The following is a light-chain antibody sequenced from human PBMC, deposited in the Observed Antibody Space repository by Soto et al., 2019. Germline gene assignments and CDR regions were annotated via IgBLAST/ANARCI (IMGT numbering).Light chain of an antibody. CDR3: QQYDSSSIT. CDR2: GAS. J-gene: IGKJ5*01. CDR1: QSVTSSS. Sequence: ESVLTQSRGTLPLSPGDISTLSYTDSQSVTSSSLAWYQQKRGQAPRLXIFGASNRATGIPDRFSGSGSGTEFTLTISRLEPEDFAVYYCQQYDSSSITFGQGTRLEIK. V-gene: IGKV3-20*01.